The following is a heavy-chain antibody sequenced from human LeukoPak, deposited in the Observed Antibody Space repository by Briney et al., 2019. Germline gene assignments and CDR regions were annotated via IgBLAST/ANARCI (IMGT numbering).Heavy chain of an antibody. J-gene: IGHJ6*02. CDR3: ARRPAAGYFYDMDV. CDR2: IYSGGST. D-gene: IGHD6-13*01. Sequence: GGSLRLSCAASGFTVSSNYMSWVRQAPGKGLEWVSVIYSGGSTYYADSVKGRFTISRDNSKNTLYLQMNSLRAEDTAVYYCARRPAAGYFYDMDVWGQGTTVTVSS. CDR1: GFTVSSNY. V-gene: IGHV3-53*01.